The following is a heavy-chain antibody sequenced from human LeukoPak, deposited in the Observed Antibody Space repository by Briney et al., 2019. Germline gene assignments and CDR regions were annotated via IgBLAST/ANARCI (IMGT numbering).Heavy chain of an antibody. V-gene: IGHV5-51*01. Sequence: GESLKISCKGSGYSFTDYWIAWVRQMPGKGLEWMGIIYPGDSDTRYSPSFEGQVTISADKSISTAYLQWSSLKASDTAMYYCASTRSWHRYGYGYWGQGTLVTVSS. CDR2: IYPGDSDT. CDR3: ASTRSWHRYGYGY. CDR1: GYSFTDYW. J-gene: IGHJ4*02. D-gene: IGHD5-18*01.